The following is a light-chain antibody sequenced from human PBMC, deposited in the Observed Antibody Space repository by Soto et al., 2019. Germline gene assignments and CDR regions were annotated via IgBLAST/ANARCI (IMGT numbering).Light chain of an antibody. J-gene: IGKJ1*01. Sequence: EMLMTQSPATLPASLGERCTLCCRASQIVSSYLAWYQQKPGQXPRXXIYAASTRHTGIPARFSGSGSGTELTITISSLQPEDCETYYCQQNYSTPRTFGQGTKVDIK. CDR1: QIVSSY. V-gene: IGKV3-15*01. CDR2: AAS. CDR3: QQNYSTPRT.